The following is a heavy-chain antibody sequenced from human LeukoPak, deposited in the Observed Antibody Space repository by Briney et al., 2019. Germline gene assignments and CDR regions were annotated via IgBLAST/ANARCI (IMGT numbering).Heavy chain of an antibody. J-gene: IGHJ4*02. D-gene: IGHD3-22*01. CDR2: IYYSGST. CDR1: GGSISSYY. V-gene: IGHV4-59*12. Sequence: SETLSLTCTVSGGSISSYYWSWIRQPPGKGLEWIGYIYYSGSTNYNPSLKSRVTISVDTSKNQFSLKLSSVTAADTAVYYCARVRYYDSSGYSPNFDYWGQGTLVTVSS. CDR3: ARVRYYDSSGYSPNFDY.